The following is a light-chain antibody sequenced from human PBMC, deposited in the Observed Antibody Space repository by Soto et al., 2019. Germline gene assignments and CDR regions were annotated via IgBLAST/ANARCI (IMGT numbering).Light chain of an antibody. V-gene: IGKV1-39*01. CDR1: QSVGGD. CDR3: QQMHSIPIT. CDR2: AAS. Sequence: DIQMTQSPASLSASVGDGVTITCRASQSVGGDLNWYQQKPGKPHNXLIYAASSLQSGVPSRFSVIGSGTHFTITISSLKAEDGETYDGQQMHSIPITFGQGTRLEIK. J-gene: IGKJ5*01.